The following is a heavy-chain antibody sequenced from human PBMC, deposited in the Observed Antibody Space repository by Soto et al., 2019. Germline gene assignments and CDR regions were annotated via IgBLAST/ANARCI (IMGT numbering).Heavy chain of an antibody. CDR2: ISSSSSYI. D-gene: IGHD3-22*01. V-gene: IGHV3-21*01. CDR3: ARAPYYYESRGYWAY. CDR1: GFTFSSYS. Sequence: EVQLVESGGGLVKPGGSLRLSCAASGFTFSSYSMNWVRQAPGKGLEWVSSISSSSSYIYYADSVKGRFTISRDNAKNSLYLQMNSRRAEDTAVYYCARAPYYYESRGYWAYWGQGTLVTVSS. J-gene: IGHJ4*02.